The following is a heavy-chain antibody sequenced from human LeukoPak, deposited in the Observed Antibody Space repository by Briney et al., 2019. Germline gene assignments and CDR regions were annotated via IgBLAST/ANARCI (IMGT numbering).Heavy chain of an antibody. Sequence: GGSLRLSCAASGFTFSSYSMNWVRQAPGKGLEWVSSISSSSYIYYADSVKGRFTISRDNAKNSLYLQMNSLRAEDTAVYYCARGLDYYDSSGPPNYWGQGALVTVSS. CDR3: ARGLDYYDSSGPPNY. J-gene: IGHJ4*02. V-gene: IGHV3-21*01. D-gene: IGHD3-22*01. CDR1: GFTFSSYS. CDR2: ISSSSYI.